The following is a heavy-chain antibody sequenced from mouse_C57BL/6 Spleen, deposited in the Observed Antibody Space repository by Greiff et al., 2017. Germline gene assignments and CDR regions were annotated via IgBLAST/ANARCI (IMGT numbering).Heavy chain of an antibody. V-gene: IGHV1-15*01. CDR1: GYTFTDYE. CDR3: ARGLPRAWFAY. D-gene: IGHD3-3*01. J-gene: IGHJ3*01. CDR2: IDPETGGT. Sequence: VQLQQSGAELVRPGASVTLSCKASGYTFTDYEMHWVKQTPVHGLEWIGAIDPETGGTAYNQKFKGKAILTADKSSSTAYMELRSLTSEDSAVYDGARGLPRAWFAYWGQGTLVTVSA.